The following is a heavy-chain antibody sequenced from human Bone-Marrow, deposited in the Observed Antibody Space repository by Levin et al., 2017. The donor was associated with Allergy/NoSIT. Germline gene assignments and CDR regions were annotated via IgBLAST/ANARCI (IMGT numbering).Heavy chain of an antibody. CDR3: ATEVVVVGDDAFDI. Sequence: GGSLRLSCAASGFSISLYSMSWVRQAPGKGLECVANMKRDGSEKNYVDSVKGRFTISSDNAKNSLYLQMNSLRADDAAVYYCATEVVVVGDDAFDIWGQGTAVTVSS. J-gene: IGHJ3*02. CDR1: GFSISLYS. CDR2: MKRDGSEK. V-gene: IGHV3-7*01. D-gene: IGHD2-15*01.